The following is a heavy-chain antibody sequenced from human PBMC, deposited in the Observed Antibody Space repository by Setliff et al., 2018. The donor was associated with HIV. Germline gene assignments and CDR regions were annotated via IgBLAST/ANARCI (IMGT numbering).Heavy chain of an antibody. CDR1: GGSISSYY. D-gene: IGHD2-15*01. CDR2: LQTSGTI. J-gene: IGHJ5*02. CDR3: ARGTRSSVDWFDP. Sequence: SETLSLTCSVSGGSISSYYWSWIRQPAGKGLEWIGRLQTSGTISYNSFLKSRVTMSVDTPKNQFSLKVRSVTVADTAVYYCARGTRSSVDWFDPWGQGALVTVSS. V-gene: IGHV4-4*07.